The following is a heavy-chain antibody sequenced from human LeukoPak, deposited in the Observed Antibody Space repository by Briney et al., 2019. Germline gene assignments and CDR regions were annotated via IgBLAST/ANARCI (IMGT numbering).Heavy chain of an antibody. D-gene: IGHD3-10*01. Sequence: SETLSLTCAVSGVAISRGGYAWNWIRQPPGKGLEWIAYIYHSGTTYYNPSLKSRATISVDTSKNQFSLKLSSVTAADTAVYYCAREALLWFGESSNYYYYYMDVWGKGTTVTISS. V-gene: IGHV4-30-4*07. CDR3: AREALLWFGESSNYYYYYMDV. CDR1: GVAISRGGYA. CDR2: IYHSGTT. J-gene: IGHJ6*03.